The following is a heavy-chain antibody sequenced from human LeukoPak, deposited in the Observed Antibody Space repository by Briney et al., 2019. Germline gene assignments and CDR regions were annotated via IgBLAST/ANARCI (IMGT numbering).Heavy chain of an antibody. V-gene: IGHV4-31*03. D-gene: IGHD6-6*01. CDR2: FYWRSNT. Sequence: SETLSLTCTVSGGSISSYGYYWGWLPQRQGKGLDWSEYFYWRSNTYYDPSLKSRVTISVDTSKTQFSLKLSSVPAADTAVYYCASSIAAVAPFDYWGQGTLVTVSS. CDR3: ASSIAAVAPFDY. CDR1: GGSISSYGYY. J-gene: IGHJ4*02.